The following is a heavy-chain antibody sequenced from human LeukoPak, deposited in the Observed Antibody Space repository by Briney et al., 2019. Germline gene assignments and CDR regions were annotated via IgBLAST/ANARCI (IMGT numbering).Heavy chain of an antibody. CDR3: ARDPPRPAYSGYVFDY. CDR1: GFTFRNYW. Sequence: GGSLRLSCAASGFTFRNYWMHWVRQAPGKGLVWVSRINSDGSSTSYADSVKGRFTISRDNAKNTLNLQMNSLRVEDTAVYYCARDPPRPAYSGYVFDYWGQGTLVTVSS. CDR2: INSDGSST. J-gene: IGHJ4*02. V-gene: IGHV3-74*01. D-gene: IGHD5-12*01.